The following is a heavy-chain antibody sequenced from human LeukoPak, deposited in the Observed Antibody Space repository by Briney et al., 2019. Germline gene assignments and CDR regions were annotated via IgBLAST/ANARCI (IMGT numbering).Heavy chain of an antibody. Sequence: GGTLRLSCAASGLNYNTFGMSWVRQAPGKGLEWVSYISSSGSTIYYADSVKGRFTISRDNAKNSLYLQMNSLRAEDTAVYYCAELGITMIGGVWGKGTTVTISS. CDR2: ISSSGSTI. CDR3: AELGITMIGGV. J-gene: IGHJ6*04. CDR1: GLNYNTFG. D-gene: IGHD3-10*02. V-gene: IGHV3-48*04.